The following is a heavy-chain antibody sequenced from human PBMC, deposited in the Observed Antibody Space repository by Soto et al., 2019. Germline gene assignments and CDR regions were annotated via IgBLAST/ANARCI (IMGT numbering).Heavy chain of an antibody. V-gene: IGHV4-30-4*01. CDR3: ARLGPTTVPTSYFTGNYNGMDV. CDR1: GGSISSGDYY. J-gene: IGHJ6*04. CDR2: IYYSGST. D-gene: IGHD4-17*01. Sequence: PSETLSLTCTVSGGSISSGDYYWSWIRQPPGKGLEWIGYIYYSGSTYYNPSLRSRLTISVDTSKNQFSLKLSSVTAADTAVYCCARLGPTTVPTSYFTGNYNGMDVWGEGTTVPVSS.